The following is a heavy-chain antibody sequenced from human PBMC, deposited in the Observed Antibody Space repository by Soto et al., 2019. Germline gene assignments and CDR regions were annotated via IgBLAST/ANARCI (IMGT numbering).Heavy chain of an antibody. J-gene: IGHJ3*02. D-gene: IGHD3-16*02. V-gene: IGHV4-34*01. CDR2: INHSGST. CDR1: GGSFSGYY. CDR3: ARVTIMITFGGVIVSRDAFDI. Sequence: PSETLSLTCAVYGGSFSGYYWSWIRQPPGKGLEWIGEINHSGSTNYNPSLKSRVTISVDTSKNQFSLKLSSVTAADTAVYYCARVTIMITFGGVIVSRDAFDIWGQGTMVTVSS.